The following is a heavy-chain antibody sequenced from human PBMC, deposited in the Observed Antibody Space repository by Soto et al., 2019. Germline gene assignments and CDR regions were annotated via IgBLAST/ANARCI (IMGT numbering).Heavy chain of an antibody. CDR3: ARNTYYYDSSGYLTPSWFDP. Sequence: SQTLSLTCAISGDSVSSNSAAWNWIRQSPSRGLEWLGRTYYRSKWYNDYAVSVKSRITINPDTSKNQFSLQLNSVTPEDTAVYYCARNTYYYDSSGYLTPSWFDPWGQGTLVTVSS. D-gene: IGHD3-22*01. V-gene: IGHV6-1*01. CDR1: GDSVSSNSAA. CDR2: TYYRSKWYN. J-gene: IGHJ5*02.